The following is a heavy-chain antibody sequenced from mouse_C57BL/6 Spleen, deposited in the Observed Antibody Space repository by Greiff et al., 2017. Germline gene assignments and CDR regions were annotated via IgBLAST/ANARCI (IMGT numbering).Heavy chain of an antibody. V-gene: IGHV10-1*01. CDR1: GFSFNTYA. CDR2: IRSKSNNYAT. Sequence: EVMLVESGGGLVQPKGSLKLSCAASGFSFNTYAMNWVRQAPGKGLEWVARIRSKSNNYATYYADSVKDRFTISRDDSESMLYLQMNNLKTEDTAMYYCVIEVELGSWFAYWGQGTLVTVSA. D-gene: IGHD4-1*01. CDR3: VIEVELGSWFAY. J-gene: IGHJ3*01.